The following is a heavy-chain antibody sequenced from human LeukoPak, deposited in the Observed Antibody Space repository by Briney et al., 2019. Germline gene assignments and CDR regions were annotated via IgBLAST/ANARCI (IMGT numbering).Heavy chain of an antibody. V-gene: IGHV4-39*01. CDR1: SGSIRSKTYY. CDR2: ISYSGST. D-gene: IGHD1-7*01. J-gene: IGHJ4*02. CDR3: ARRYDWNYVYFDY. Sequence: SETLSLTCTVSSGSIRSKTYYWDWIRQPPGKGLEWIGSISYSGSTYYNPSLKSRVTISGDTSENPFSLKLSSVTAADTAVYYCARRYDWNYVYFDYWGQGTLVTASS.